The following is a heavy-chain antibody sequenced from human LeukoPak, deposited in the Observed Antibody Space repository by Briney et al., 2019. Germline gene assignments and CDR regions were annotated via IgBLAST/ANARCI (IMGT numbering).Heavy chain of an antibody. CDR1: GFTFSSY. CDR2: ISSGSGYI. CDR3: ARDSGSYYAFDY. V-gene: IGHV3-21*01. Sequence: PGGSLRLSCAASGFTFSSYMNWVRQAPGKGLEWVSSISSGSGYIYYADSVKGRFTISRDNAKNSLYLQMNSLRAEDTAVYYCARDSGSYYAFDYWGQGTLVTVSS. D-gene: IGHD1-26*01. J-gene: IGHJ4*02.